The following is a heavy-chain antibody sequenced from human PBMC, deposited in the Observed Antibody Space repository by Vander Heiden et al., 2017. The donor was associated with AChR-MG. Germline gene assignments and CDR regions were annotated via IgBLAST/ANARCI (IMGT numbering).Heavy chain of an antibody. CDR2: ISGSGGTT. CDR1: GFTFNSYA. J-gene: IGHJ1*01. D-gene: IGHD2-2*01. Sequence: EVQLLESGGGLVQPGGSLRLSCATSGFTFNSYAMSWVRQAPGKGLEWVSTISGSGGTTYYADSVKGRFTISRDNSKNTLSLQMNSLRVEDTAVYYCAKENAPAALEYFQHWGQGTLVTVSS. CDR3: AKENAPAALEYFQH. V-gene: IGHV3-23*01.